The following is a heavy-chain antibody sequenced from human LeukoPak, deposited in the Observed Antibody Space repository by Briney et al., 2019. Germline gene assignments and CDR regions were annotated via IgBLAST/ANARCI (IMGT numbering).Heavy chain of an antibody. Sequence: GASVKVSCKASGYTFTSYDINWVRQATGQGLEWMGWMNPNSGNTGYAQKFQGRVTMTRNTSISTAYIELSSLRSEDTAVYYCARGARHKLLVLMVYASDYWGQGTLVTVSS. CDR2: MNPNSGNT. CDR1: GYTFTSYD. D-gene: IGHD2-8*01. CDR3: ARGARHKLLVLMVYASDY. J-gene: IGHJ4*02. V-gene: IGHV1-8*01.